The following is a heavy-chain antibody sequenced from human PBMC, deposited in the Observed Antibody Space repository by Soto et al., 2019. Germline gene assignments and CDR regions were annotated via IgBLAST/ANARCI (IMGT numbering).Heavy chain of an antibody. CDR2: ISFDGSTE. V-gene: IGHV3-30-3*01. CDR3: ARSRHGSGSYTHFYYGLDV. Sequence: ESGGGVVQPERSLRLSCAASGFTFISYAMHWVRQAPGKGLEWVAVISFDGSTEYYADSVKGRFTISRDNSKNTVYLQMNSLRSEDTAVYYCARSRHGSGSYTHFYYGLDVWGQGTTVTVSS. CDR1: GFTFISYA. J-gene: IGHJ6*02. D-gene: IGHD3-10*01.